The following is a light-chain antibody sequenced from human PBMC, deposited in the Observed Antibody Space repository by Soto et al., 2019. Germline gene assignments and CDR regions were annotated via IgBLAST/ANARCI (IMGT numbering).Light chain of an antibody. CDR2: XDS. CDR3: QSADSSGTYGV. V-gene: IGLV3-25*02. J-gene: IGLJ3*02. Sequence: SYELTQPPSXSVXPXXXXXXTXXXXXXXXXXXYWXQQXXXXAPVLXIXXDSERPSGIPERXSGXSSGTTVTLTISGVXXEDEADYYCQSADSSGTYGVFGXGTKLTVL. CDR1: XXXXXX.